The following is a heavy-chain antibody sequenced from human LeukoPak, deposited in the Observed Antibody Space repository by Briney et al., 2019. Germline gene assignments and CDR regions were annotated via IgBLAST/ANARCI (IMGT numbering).Heavy chain of an antibody. V-gene: IGHV4-59*08. D-gene: IGHD6-19*01. J-gene: IGHJ4*02. CDR1: DGSISSYY. CDR3: ARQSYSSGWLIDY. Sequence: SETLSLTCTISDGSISSYYWNWIRQPPGKGLEWIGYIYYSGSTNYNPSLKSRVTISVDTSKNQFSLKLSSVTAADTAVYYCARQSYSSGWLIDYWGQGTLVTVSS. CDR2: IYYSGST.